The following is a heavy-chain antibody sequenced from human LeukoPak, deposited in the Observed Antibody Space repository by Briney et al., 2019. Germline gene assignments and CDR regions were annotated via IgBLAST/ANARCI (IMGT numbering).Heavy chain of an antibody. CDR1: GGSISSGGYY. CDR2: IYYSGST. D-gene: IGHD3-9*01. J-gene: IGHJ4*02. CDR3: ARGPYYDILTGPIDGSDY. Sequence: PSETLSLTCTVSGGSISSGGYYWSWIRQRPGKGLEWIGYIYYSGSTYYNPSLKSRVTISVDTSKNQFSLKLSSVTAADTAVYYCARGPYYDILTGPIDGSDYWGQGTLVTVSS. V-gene: IGHV4-31*03.